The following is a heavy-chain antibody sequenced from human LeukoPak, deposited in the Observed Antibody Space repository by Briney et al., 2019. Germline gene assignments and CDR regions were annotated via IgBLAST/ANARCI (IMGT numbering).Heavy chain of an antibody. CDR1: GFTFSSYA. V-gene: IGHV3-23*01. D-gene: IGHD6-6*01. Sequence: AGGSLRLSCAASGFTFSSYAMSWVRQAPGKGLEWVSAISGSGGTTYYADSVEGRFTISRDNSKNTLYLQMNSLRAEDTAVYYCAEEVWGQLVGAYFDYWGQGTLVTVSS. CDR2: ISGSGGTT. CDR3: AEEVWGQLVGAYFDY. J-gene: IGHJ4*02.